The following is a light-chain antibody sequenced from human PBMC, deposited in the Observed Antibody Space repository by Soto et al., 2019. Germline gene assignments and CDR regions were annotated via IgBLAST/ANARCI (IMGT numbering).Light chain of an antibody. V-gene: IGKV1-8*01. Sequence: AIRVTQSPSSLSASTGDRVTITCRASQGISSYLAWYQQKPGKAPKLLIYAASTLQSGVPSRFSGSGSRTDFTLTISCLQSEDFATYYCQQYYSYPRTFGQGTKV. CDR1: QGISSY. J-gene: IGKJ1*01. CDR3: QQYYSYPRT. CDR2: AAS.